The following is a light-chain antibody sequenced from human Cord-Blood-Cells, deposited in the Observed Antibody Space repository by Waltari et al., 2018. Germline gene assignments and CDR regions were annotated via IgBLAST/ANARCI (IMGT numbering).Light chain of an antibody. CDR3: QVWDSSSDHWV. CDR1: NIGSKS. J-gene: IGLJ3*02. CDR2: YDS. Sequence: SYVLTQPPSVSVAPGKTARITCGGNNIGSKSVNWYQQKPGQAPVLVIYYDSDRPSGIPERFSGSNSGNTVTLTISRVEAGDEADYYCQVWDSSSDHWVFGGGTKLTVL. V-gene: IGLV3-21*04.